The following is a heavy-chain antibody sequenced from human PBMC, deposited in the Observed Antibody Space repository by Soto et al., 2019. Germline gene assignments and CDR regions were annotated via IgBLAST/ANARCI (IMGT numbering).Heavy chain of an antibody. Sequence: EVQLVESGGGLVQPGRSLRLSCAASGFTFDDYAMHWVRQAPGKGLEWVSGISWNSGSIGYADSVKGRFTISRDNAKNSLYLQMNSLRAEVTALYYCAKDWARIVVGTLDYWGQGTLVTVSS. V-gene: IGHV3-9*01. J-gene: IGHJ4*02. CDR2: ISWNSGSI. CDR1: GFTFDDYA. D-gene: IGHD3-22*01. CDR3: AKDWARIVVGTLDY.